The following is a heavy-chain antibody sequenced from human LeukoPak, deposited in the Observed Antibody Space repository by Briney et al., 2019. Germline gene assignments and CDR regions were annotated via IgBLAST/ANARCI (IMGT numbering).Heavy chain of an antibody. CDR1: GFTFSSYA. Sequence: GGSLRLSCAASGFTFSSYAMRWVRQAPGKGLEWVSAISGSGGSTYYADSVKGRFTISRDNSKNTLYLQMNSLRAEDTAVYYCAKAVGYDPRYYFDYWGQGTLVTVSS. V-gene: IGHV3-23*01. D-gene: IGHD5-12*01. J-gene: IGHJ4*02. CDR3: AKAVGYDPRYYFDY. CDR2: ISGSGGST.